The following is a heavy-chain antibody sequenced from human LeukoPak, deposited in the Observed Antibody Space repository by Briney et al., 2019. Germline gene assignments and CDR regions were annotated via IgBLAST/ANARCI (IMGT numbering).Heavy chain of an antibody. V-gene: IGHV3-23*01. CDR3: ARDVYYYGSGSYYSYYYYYYMDV. D-gene: IGHD3-10*01. Sequence: GGSLRLSCAASGFTFSSYGMSWVRQAPGKGLEWVSAISGSGGSTYYADSVKGRFTISRDNSKNSLYLQMNSPRAEDTALYYCARDVYYYGSGSYYSYYYYYYMDVWGKGTTVTVSS. CDR1: GFTFSSYG. CDR2: ISGSGGST. J-gene: IGHJ6*03.